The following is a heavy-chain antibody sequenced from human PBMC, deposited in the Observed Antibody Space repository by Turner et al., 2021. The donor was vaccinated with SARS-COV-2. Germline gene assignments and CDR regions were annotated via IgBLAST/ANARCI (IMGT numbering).Heavy chain of an antibody. D-gene: IGHD3-3*01. Sequence: EVQLAESGGGMVKPGGSLTLAGAASGSTISTYSMNWVPHAPGKGLEWVSSITSSRNYIYYADSVKGRFTISRDNAKNSLYLQMNRLRAEDTAVYYCARYRRDYDFWSGAYGMGGMDVWGQGTTVTVSS. J-gene: IGHJ6*02. CDR1: GSTISTYS. CDR3: ARYRRDYDFWSGAYGMGGMDV. CDR2: ITSSRNYI. V-gene: IGHV3-21*01.